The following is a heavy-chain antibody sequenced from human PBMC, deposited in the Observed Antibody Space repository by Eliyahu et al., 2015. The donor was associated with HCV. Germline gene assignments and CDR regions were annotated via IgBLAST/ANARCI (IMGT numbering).Heavy chain of an antibody. V-gene: IGHV1-69*06. CDR1: GXTFSSYA. D-gene: IGHD1-26*01. CDR3: ARMWAAGHANWFDP. CDR2: IIPIFGTA. J-gene: IGHJ5*02. Sequence: QVQLVQSGAXVKKPGSXVKVXCKASGXTFSSYAISWVRQAPGQGLEWMGGIIPIFGTANYAQKFQGRVTITADKSTSTAYMELSSLRSEDTAVYYCARMWAAGHANWFDPWGQGTLVTVSS.